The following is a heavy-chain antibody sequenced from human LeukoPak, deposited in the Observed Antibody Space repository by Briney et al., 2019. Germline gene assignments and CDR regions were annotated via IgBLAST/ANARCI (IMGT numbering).Heavy chain of an antibody. Sequence: PGGSLRLSCAASGFTYSSYWMSWVRQAPGKGLELVANIKQDGSEKYYVDSVKGRFTISRDNAKNSLYLQMNSLRAEDTAVYYCAKDNEAYSSSWTIDYWGQGTLVTVSS. CDR3: AKDNEAYSSSWTIDY. CDR1: GFTYSSYW. CDR2: IKQDGSEK. D-gene: IGHD6-13*01. V-gene: IGHV3-7*01. J-gene: IGHJ4*02.